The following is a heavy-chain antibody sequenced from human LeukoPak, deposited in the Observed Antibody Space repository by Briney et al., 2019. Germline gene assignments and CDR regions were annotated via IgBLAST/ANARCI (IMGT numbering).Heavy chain of an antibody. V-gene: IGHV1-2*02. CDR1: GYSFTGYY. CDR2: INANSGGT. CDR3: ARVATIAGTGYFYYFDY. Sequence: ASVKVSCTASGYSFTGYYIHWVRQAPGQGLEWMGWINANSGGTNYAQKFQCRVTMTRDTSITTAYMELSGLRSDDTAVYYCARVATIAGTGYFYYFDYWGQGTLVTVSS. D-gene: IGHD5-12*01. J-gene: IGHJ4*02.